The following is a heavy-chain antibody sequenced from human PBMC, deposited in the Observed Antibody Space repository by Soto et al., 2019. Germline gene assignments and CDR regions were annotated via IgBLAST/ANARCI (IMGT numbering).Heavy chain of an antibody. CDR3: ARVYSSSLWGFDP. CDR1: GFTFSDYY. D-gene: IGHD6-13*01. Sequence: PGGSLRLSCAASGFTFSDYYMSWIRQAPGKGLEWVSYISSSSSYTNYADSVKGRFTISRDNAKNSLYLQMNSLRAEDTAVYYCARVYSSSLWGFDPWGQGTLVTVSS. J-gene: IGHJ5*02. CDR2: ISSSSSYT. V-gene: IGHV3-11*05.